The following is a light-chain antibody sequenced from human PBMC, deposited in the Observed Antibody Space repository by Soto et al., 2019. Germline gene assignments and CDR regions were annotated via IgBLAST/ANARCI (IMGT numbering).Light chain of an antibody. J-gene: IGLJ2*01. Sequence: QSALTQPRSVSGSPGQSVTISCTGTGSDVGGYNYVSWYQQHPGKAPKLMINDVTKRPSGVPDRFSGSKSGNTASLTISGLQAEDDADYYCCSYAGSYTLVFGGGTKLTVL. V-gene: IGLV2-11*01. CDR1: GSDVGGYNY. CDR3: CSYAGSYTLV. CDR2: DVT.